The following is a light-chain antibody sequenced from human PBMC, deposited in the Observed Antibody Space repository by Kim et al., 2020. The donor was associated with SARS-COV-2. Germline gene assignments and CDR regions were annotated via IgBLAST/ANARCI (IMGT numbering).Light chain of an antibody. CDR2: QDN. CDR1: KLGDKY. Sequence: ESPVQTASITCSGDKLGDKYACWYQQKPGQSPVLVIYQDNKRPSGIPERFSGSNSGNTATLTISGTQAMDEADYYCQAWDSSTAVFGGGTQLTVL. CDR3: QAWDSSTAV. V-gene: IGLV3-1*01. J-gene: IGLJ2*01.